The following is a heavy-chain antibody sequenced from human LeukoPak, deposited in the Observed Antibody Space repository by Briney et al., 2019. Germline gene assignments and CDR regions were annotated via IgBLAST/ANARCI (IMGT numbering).Heavy chain of an antibody. CDR1: GFTFSSYS. Sequence: GGSLRLSCAASGFTFSSYSMNWVRQAPGKGLEWVSSISSSSSYIYYADSVKGRFTISRDNAKNSLYLQMNSLRAEVTAVDYCAKYSGYSPLYYYYYMDLRRKDNTVTVSS. CDR2: ISSSSSYI. J-gene: IGHJ6*03. CDR3: AKYSGYSPLYYYYYMDL. D-gene: IGHD5-24*01. V-gene: IGHV3-21*01.